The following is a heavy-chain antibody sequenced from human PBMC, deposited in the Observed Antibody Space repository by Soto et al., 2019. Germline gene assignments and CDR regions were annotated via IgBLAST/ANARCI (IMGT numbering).Heavy chain of an antibody. CDR2: MDHSGST. CDR3: ARVKMSTIVGFDF. J-gene: IGHJ4*02. CDR1: GGSISRYY. D-gene: IGHD2-15*01. Sequence: PWETLSLTCTVSGGSISRYYWTWIRQSPGKGLEWIGYMDHSGSTNYNPSLKSRVTISVDTFKNQFSLDLTSVTAADTAVYYCARVKMSTIVGFDFWGQGTLVTVSS. V-gene: IGHV4-59*01.